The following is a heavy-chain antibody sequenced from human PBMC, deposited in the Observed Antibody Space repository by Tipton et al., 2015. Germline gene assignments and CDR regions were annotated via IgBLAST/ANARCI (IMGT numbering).Heavy chain of an antibody. Sequence: TLSLTCAVSGYSISSGYHWGWIRQPPGKGLEWIASIYHSGRTHYNPSLKSRVTISVDTSKNQFSLKMSSVTAADTAVYFCARDLEHGMDVWGQGTTVTVS. V-gene: IGHV4-38-2*02. J-gene: IGHJ6*02. CDR3: ARDLEHGMDV. CDR2: IYHSGRT. CDR1: GYSISSGYH.